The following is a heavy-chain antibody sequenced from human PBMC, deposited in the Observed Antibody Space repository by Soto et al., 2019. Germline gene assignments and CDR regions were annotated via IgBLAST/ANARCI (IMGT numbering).Heavy chain of an antibody. CDR1: GDSIRSYY. J-gene: IGHJ6*02. CDR2: IYYSGST. D-gene: IGHD5-12*01. V-gene: IGHV4-59*01. CDR3: PRAYGGFDNGLDV. Sequence: SETLSLTCTVSGDSIRSYYWTWIRQPPGKGLELIGYIYYSGSTRYNPSLKSRVTISVDMSKNQSSLKLSSVIAADTAVYYWPRAYGGFDNGLDVWGQGNAVTVSS.